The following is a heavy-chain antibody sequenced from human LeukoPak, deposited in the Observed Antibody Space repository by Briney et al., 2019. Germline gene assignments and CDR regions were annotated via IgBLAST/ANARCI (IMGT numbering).Heavy chain of an antibody. Sequence: GGSLRLSCAASGFTFSTYWMSWVRQAPGKGLEWVANTDQDESEKNYVDSVKGRFTISRDNAKNSLYLQMNSLRAEDTAVYYCARDSGGSYDYWGQGTLDTVSS. CDR1: GFTFSTYW. J-gene: IGHJ4*02. CDR2: TDQDESEK. V-gene: IGHV3-7*03. D-gene: IGHD1-26*01. CDR3: ARDSGGSYDY.